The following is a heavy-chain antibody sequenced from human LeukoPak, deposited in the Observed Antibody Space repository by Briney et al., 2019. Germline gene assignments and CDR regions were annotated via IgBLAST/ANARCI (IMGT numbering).Heavy chain of an antibody. CDR2: IYYSGST. Sequence: PSETLSLTRTVSGGSISSSSYYWVWIRQPPGKGLEWIGSIYYSGSTYYNPSLKSRVTISVDPSKNQFSLKLSSVTAADTAVYYCASLTVDTAMGDPDYWGQGTLVTVSS. J-gene: IGHJ4*02. CDR1: GGSISSSSYY. D-gene: IGHD5-18*01. V-gene: IGHV4-39*01. CDR3: ASLTVDTAMGDPDY.